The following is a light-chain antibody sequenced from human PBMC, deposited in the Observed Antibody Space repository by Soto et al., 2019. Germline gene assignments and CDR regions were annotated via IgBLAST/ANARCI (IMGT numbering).Light chain of an antibody. CDR1: ESIISNY. CDR2: GAS. Sequence: IVLTQSPSTLSLSPGERATLSCRASESIISNYLAWYQQRPGQAPRLLIHGASTRATGIPGRFTGSVSGTDFTLTISRLEPEDFAVYYCQQYGRSLTFGGGTKVEI. J-gene: IGKJ4*01. V-gene: IGKV3-20*01. CDR3: QQYGRSLT.